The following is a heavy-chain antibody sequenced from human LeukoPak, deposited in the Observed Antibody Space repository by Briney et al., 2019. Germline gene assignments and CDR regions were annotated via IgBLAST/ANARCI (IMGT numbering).Heavy chain of an antibody. CDR1: GYIFTNYY. V-gene: IGHV1-46*01. CDR3: ARDTAMVRTHDAFDI. D-gene: IGHD5-18*01. Sequence: AASVKVSCKASGYIFTNYYIHWVRQAPGQGLEWMGLINPSNHRTNYAQRFQGRVTMTRDMSTSTVYMELSSLRSEDTAVYYCARDTAMVRTHDAFDIWGQGTMVTVSS. J-gene: IGHJ3*02. CDR2: INPSNHRT.